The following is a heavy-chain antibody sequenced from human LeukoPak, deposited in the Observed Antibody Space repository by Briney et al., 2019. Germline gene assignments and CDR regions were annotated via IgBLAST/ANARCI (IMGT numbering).Heavy chain of an antibody. J-gene: IGHJ4*02. CDR3: ARWSIPAATGDY. CDR2: IYYSGST. V-gene: IGHV4-59*01. D-gene: IGHD2-2*01. CDR1: GGSISSYY. Sequence: PSETLSLTCTVSGGSISSYYWSWIRQPPGKGLEWIGYIYYSGSTNYNPSLKSRVTISVDTSKNQFSLKLSSATAADTAVYYCARWSIPAATGDYWGQGTLVTVSS.